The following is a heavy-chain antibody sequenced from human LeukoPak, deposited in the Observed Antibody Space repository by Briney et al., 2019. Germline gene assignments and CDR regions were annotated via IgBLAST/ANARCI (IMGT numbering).Heavy chain of an antibody. CDR1: GGSFSGYY. J-gene: IGHJ2*01. V-gene: IGHV4-34*01. Sequence: PSETLSLTCAVYGGSFSGYYWSWIRQPTGKGLEWIGEINHSGSTNYNPSLKSRVTISVDTSKNQFSLKLSSVTAADTAVYYCARVTIFGVAMPYWYFDLWGRGTLVTVSS. D-gene: IGHD3-3*01. CDR3: ARVTIFGVAMPYWYFDL. CDR2: INHSGST.